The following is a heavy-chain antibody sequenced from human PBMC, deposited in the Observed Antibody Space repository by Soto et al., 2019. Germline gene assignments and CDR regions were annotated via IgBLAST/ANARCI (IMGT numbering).Heavy chain of an antibody. CDR3: SAVTFDSPTGHYWYGMDV. CDR1: GGTFSSYT. D-gene: IGHD3-9*01. J-gene: IGHJ6*02. V-gene: IGHV1-69*02. Sequence: ASVKVSCKASGGTFSSYTISWVRQAPGQGLEWMGRIIPILGIANYAQKFQGRVTITADKSTSTAYMELSSLRSEDTAVYYCSAVTFDSPTGHYWYGMDVWGQGTTVTVSS. CDR2: IIPILGIA.